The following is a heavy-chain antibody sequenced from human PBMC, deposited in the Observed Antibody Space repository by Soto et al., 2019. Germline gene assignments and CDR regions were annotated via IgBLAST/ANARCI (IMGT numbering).Heavy chain of an antibody. CDR3: ARGNVVAIDY. CDR1: GGSISSGGYS. Sequence: QLQLQESGSGLVKPSQTLSLTCAVSGGSISSGGYSWSWIRQPPGKGLEWIGYIYHSGSTCYNPSLKSRVTLSVARSKNQLVLKLRSVTAADTDVYYCARGNVVAIDYWGQRTLVTVSS. J-gene: IGHJ4*02. V-gene: IGHV4-30-2*01. D-gene: IGHD2-21*01. CDR2: IYHSGST.